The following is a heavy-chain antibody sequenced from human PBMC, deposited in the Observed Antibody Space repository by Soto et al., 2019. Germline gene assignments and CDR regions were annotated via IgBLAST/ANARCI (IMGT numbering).Heavy chain of an antibody. CDR1: GFTFSGSA. CDR2: IRSKANSYAT. D-gene: IGHD4-17*01. J-gene: IGHJ4*02. V-gene: IGHV3-73*01. Sequence: EVQLVESGGGLVQPGGSLKLSCAASGFTFSGSAMHWVRQASGKGLEWVGRIRSKANSYATTYAASVKGRFTISRDDSKNTAYLQMNSLKTEDTAVYYCTSRGDYGDPTIDYWGQGTLVTVSS. CDR3: TSRGDYGDPTIDY.